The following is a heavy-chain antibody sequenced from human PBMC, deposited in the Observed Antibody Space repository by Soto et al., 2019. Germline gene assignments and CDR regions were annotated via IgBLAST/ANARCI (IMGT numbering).Heavy chain of an antibody. CDR2: ISSSSSYI. Sequence: GGSLRLSCAASGFTFTSYSMNWVRQAPGKGLEWVSSISSSSSYIYYADSVKGRFTISRDNAKNSLYPQMNSLRAEDTAVYYCATDPYYYDSSGYYSPERYFDYWGQGTLVTSPQ. CDR1: GFTFTSYS. J-gene: IGHJ4*02. CDR3: ATDPYYYDSSGYYSPERYFDY. D-gene: IGHD3-22*01. V-gene: IGHV3-21*01.